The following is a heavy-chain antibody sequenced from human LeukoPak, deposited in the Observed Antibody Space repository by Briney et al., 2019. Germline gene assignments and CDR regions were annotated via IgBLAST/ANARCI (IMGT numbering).Heavy chain of an antibody. D-gene: IGHD6-13*01. CDR2: IYTTGST. CDR3: ARGSSRLGFDY. CDR1: GGSISGYY. Sequence: SETLSLTCTVSGGSISGYYWSWIRQPAGKGLEWIGRIYTTGSTNYNPSLTSRVTMSVDTSKNQFSLKLSSVTAADTAVYYCARGSSRLGFDYWGQGTLVTVSS. J-gene: IGHJ4*02. V-gene: IGHV4-4*07.